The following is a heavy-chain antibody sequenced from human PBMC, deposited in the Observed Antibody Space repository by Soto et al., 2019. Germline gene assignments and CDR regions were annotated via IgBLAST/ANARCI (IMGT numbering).Heavy chain of an antibody. CDR2: ISAYNGNT. J-gene: IGHJ6*02. D-gene: IGHD3-22*01. Sequence: ASVKVSCKASGYTFTSYGISGVRQAPGQGLEWMGWISAYNGNTNYAQKLQGRVTMTTDTSTSTAYMELRSLRSDDTAVYYCARDFDSSFYYYYYYGMDVWGQGTTVTVSS. CDR3: ARDFDSSFYYYYYYGMDV. CDR1: GYTFTSYG. V-gene: IGHV1-18*01.